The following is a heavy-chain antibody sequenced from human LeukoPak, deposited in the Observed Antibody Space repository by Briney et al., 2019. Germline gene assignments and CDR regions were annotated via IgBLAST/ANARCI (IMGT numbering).Heavy chain of an antibody. CDR3: ATAPPVATITDYFDY. J-gene: IGHJ4*02. Sequence: ASVKVSCKVSGYTLTELSMHWVRQAPGKGLEWMGGFDPEDGETIYAQKFQGRVTMTEDTSTDTAYMELSSLRSEDTAVYYCATAPPVATITDYFDYWGQGTLVTVSS. V-gene: IGHV1-24*01. CDR1: GYTLTELS. D-gene: IGHD5-24*01. CDR2: FDPEDGET.